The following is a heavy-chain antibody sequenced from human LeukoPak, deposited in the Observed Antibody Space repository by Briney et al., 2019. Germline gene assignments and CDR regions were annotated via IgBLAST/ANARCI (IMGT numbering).Heavy chain of an antibody. Sequence: GGSLRLSCAASGYTFSIYAMSWVRQAPGKGLEWVSTISGSGGSTHYAASVTGRFTISRDNSKNTLNLQMNSLRAEDTAVYYCVRGYSYGWFDPWGKGTLVTVSS. J-gene: IGHJ5*02. CDR1: GYTFSIYA. D-gene: IGHD5-18*01. V-gene: IGHV3-23*01. CDR2: ISGSGGST. CDR3: VRGYSYGWFDP.